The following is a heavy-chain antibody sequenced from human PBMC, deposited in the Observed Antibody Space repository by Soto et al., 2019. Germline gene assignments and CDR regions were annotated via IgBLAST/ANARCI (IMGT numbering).Heavy chain of an antibody. V-gene: IGHV4-59*12. Sequence: KPSETLSLTCTVSGGSTTSDYWSWIRQPPGKGLEWLGYIFHSLGAKYNPSLGSRGTISRDNAKNSLYLQMISLRAEDTAVYNCAGDRPQEKRLPGYWGQGTLVTVSS. CDR1: GGSTTSDY. D-gene: IGHD3-16*01. CDR3: AGDRPQEKRLPGY. CDR2: IFHSLGA. J-gene: IGHJ4*02.